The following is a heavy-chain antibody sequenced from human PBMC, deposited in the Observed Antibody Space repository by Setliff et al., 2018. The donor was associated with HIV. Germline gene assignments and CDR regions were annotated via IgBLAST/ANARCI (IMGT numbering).Heavy chain of an antibody. Sequence: PSETLSLTCTVSGGSISSSSSYWGWIRQSPGKGLEWIGSIYHSGNTYYNPSLKSRVTISVDTSKNQFSLKLSSVTAADTAVYFCASQGIALREHDYWGQGTLVTVS. D-gene: IGHD6-13*01. J-gene: IGHJ4*02. CDR2: IYHSGNT. V-gene: IGHV4-39*01. CDR1: GGSISSSSSY. CDR3: ASQGIALREHDY.